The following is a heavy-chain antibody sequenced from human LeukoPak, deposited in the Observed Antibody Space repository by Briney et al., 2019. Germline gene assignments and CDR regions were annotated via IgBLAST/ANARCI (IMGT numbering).Heavy chain of an antibody. CDR2: INPSGGST. Sequence: GASVKVSCKASGYTFTSYYMHWVRQAPGQGLEWMGIINPSGGSTRYAQKFQGRVTMTRDTSTSTVYMELSSLRSEDTAVYYCARGRPNYYDSSGYGYFDYWGQGTLVTVSS. D-gene: IGHD3-22*01. J-gene: IGHJ4*02. CDR3: ARGRPNYYDSSGYGYFDY. CDR1: GYTFTSYY. V-gene: IGHV1-46*01.